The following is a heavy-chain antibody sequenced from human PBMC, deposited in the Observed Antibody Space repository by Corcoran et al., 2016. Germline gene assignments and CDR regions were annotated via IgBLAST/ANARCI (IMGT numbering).Heavy chain of an antibody. Sequence: QVQLVESGGGVVQPGRSLRLSCAASGFTFSSYGMHWVRQAPGKGLEWVAVISYDGSNKYYADSVKGRFTISRDNSKNTLYLQMNSLRAEDTAVYYCAKDFQNADVWGQVTTVTVSS. D-gene: IGHD1-1*01. V-gene: IGHV3-30*18. CDR2: ISYDGSNK. J-gene: IGHJ6*02. CDR1: GFTFSSYG. CDR3: AKDFQNADV.